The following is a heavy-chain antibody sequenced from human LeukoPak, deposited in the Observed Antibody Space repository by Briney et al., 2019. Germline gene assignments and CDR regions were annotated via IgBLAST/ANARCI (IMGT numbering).Heavy chain of an antibody. D-gene: IGHD3-3*01. Sequence: GGSLRLSCAASGFIFSNYGMHWVRQAPGKGLEWVAVIFDDGSREHFADSVKGRFTISRDDSRSTVFLQMNSLRAEDTAVYYCARDFKSGYVDSWGQGTLVTVSS. CDR1: GFIFSNYG. CDR2: IFDDGSRE. J-gene: IGHJ4*02. CDR3: ARDFKSGYVDS. V-gene: IGHV3-33*01.